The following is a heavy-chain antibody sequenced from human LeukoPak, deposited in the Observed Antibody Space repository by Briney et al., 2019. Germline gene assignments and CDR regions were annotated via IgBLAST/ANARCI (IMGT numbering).Heavy chain of an antibody. CDR2: ISGSGGST. CDR1: GFIFRSYA. V-gene: IGHV3-23*01. Sequence: GGSLRVSCVGSGFIFRSYAVTWVSQAPGKGVEWVSAISGSGGSTYYADSVKGRFTIPRDNSKNTLYLQMNSLRAEDTAVYYCATGTSIMNYFDYWGQGTLVTVSS. CDR3: ATGTSIMNYFDY. D-gene: IGHD3-16*01. J-gene: IGHJ4*02.